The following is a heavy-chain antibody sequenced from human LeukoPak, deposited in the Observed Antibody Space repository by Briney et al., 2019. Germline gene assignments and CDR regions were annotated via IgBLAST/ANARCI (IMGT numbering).Heavy chain of an antibody. Sequence: ASVKVSCKASGYTFTSYDINWVRQATGQGLEWMGWMNPNSGNTGYAQKFQARVTMTRNTSISTAYMELSSLGSEDTAVYYCARGTRGTLGYCSGGSCYSFFYWGQGTLVTVSS. V-gene: IGHV1-8*01. J-gene: IGHJ4*02. CDR3: ARGTRGTLGYCSGGSCYSFFY. CDR2: MNPNSGNT. CDR1: GYTFTSYD. D-gene: IGHD2-15*01.